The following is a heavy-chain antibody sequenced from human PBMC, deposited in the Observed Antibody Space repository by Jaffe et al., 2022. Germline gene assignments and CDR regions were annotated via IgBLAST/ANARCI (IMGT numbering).Heavy chain of an antibody. V-gene: IGHV3-30*02. CDR1: GFTFSSYG. J-gene: IGHJ4*02. Sequence: QVQLVESGGGVVQPGGSLRLSCAASGFTFSSYGMHWVRQAPGKGLEWVAFIRYDGSNKYYADSVKGRFTISRDNSKNTLYLQMNSLRAEDTAVYYCARAPYSSGWYTGGYYFDYWGQGTLVTVSS. D-gene: IGHD6-19*01. CDR2: IRYDGSNK. CDR3: ARAPYSSGWYTGGYYFDY.